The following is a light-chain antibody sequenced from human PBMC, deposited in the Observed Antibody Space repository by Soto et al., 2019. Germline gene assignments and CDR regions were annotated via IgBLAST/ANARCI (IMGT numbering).Light chain of an antibody. V-gene: IGLV2-14*01. CDR2: DVS. CDR1: SSDVGGYNY. Sequence: QSALTQPASVSGSPGQSITISCTGTSSDVGGYNYVSWYQQHPGKAPKLMIYDVSNRPSGVSNRFSGSKSGNTASLTISVLQAKDEADYYCSSYTSSSTGVFGTGTKVTVL. J-gene: IGLJ1*01. CDR3: SSYTSSSTGV.